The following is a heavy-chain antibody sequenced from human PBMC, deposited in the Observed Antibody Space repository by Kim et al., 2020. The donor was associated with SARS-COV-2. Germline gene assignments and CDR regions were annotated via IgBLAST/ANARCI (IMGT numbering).Heavy chain of an antibody. CDR1: GFTFSSYD. D-gene: IGHD3-10*01. CDR2: IGGRGGTYT. CDR3: AKASGGD. J-gene: IGHJ3*01. Sequence: GGSLRLSCAVSGFTFSSYDMTWVRQAPGKGLEWVSGIGGRGGTYTSYADSVKGRFTISRDNSKNTLYLQMNSLRAEDTAVYYCAKASGGDWGQGTMVTVS. V-gene: IGHV3-23*01.